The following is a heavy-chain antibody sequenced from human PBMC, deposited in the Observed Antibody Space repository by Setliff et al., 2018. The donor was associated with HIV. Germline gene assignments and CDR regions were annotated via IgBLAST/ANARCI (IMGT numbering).Heavy chain of an antibody. Sequence: PGESLKISCKGSGYSFTSYWIGWVRQMPGKGLEWMGIIYPGDSDTRYSPSFQGQVTISADKSISTAYLQWSSLKASDTAMYYCARLKSPTPYYCYGMDVWGQGTTVTVSS. CDR3: ARLKSPTPYYCYGMDV. D-gene: IGHD4-4*01. J-gene: IGHJ6*02. CDR1: GYSFTSYW. V-gene: IGHV5-51*01. CDR2: IYPGDSDT.